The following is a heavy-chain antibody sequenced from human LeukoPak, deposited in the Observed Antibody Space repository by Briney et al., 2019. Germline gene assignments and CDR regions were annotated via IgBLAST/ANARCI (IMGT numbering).Heavy chain of an antibody. CDR1: GYTFTGYY. Sequence: ASVTVSCKASGYTFTGYYMHWVRQAPGQGLEWMGWINPNSGGTNYAQKFQGRVTMTRQTSISTAYMELSRLRSDDTAVYYCARFAYPYCSGGSCEDYWGQGTLVTVSS. CDR2: INPNSGGT. D-gene: IGHD2-15*01. V-gene: IGHV1-2*02. J-gene: IGHJ4*02. CDR3: ARFAYPYCSGGSCEDY.